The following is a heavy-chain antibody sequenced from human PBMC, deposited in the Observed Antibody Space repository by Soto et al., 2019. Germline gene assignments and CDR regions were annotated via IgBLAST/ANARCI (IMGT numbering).Heavy chain of an antibody. CDR1: GGTFSSYA. CDR2: IIPIFGTA. J-gene: IGHJ5*02. Sequence: SVKVSCKASGGTFSSYAISWVRQAPGQGLEWMGGIIPIFGTANYAQKFQGRVTITADESTSTAYMELSSLRSEDTAVYYCARDRYYYDSSGTPLFDPWGQGTLVTVSS. CDR3: ARDRYYYDSSGTPLFDP. D-gene: IGHD3-22*01. V-gene: IGHV1-69*13.